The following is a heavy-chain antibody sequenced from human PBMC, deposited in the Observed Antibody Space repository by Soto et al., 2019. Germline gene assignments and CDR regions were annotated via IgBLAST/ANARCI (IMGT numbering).Heavy chain of an antibody. Sequence: ASVKVSCKASGYTFTSYVMHWVRQAPGQRLEWMGWINGGKGNTRYSQKFQGRITITRDTGASTAYMELSSLRSEDTAVYFCARDPGYSGGWSYCFDYWGQETLVTVSS. CDR2: INGGKGNT. CDR3: ARDPGYSGGWSYCFDY. CDR1: GYTFTSYV. D-gene: IGHD6-19*01. V-gene: IGHV1-3*01. J-gene: IGHJ4*02.